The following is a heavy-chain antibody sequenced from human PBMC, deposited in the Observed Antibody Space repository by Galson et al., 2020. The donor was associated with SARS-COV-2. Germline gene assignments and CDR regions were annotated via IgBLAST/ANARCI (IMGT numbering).Heavy chain of an antibody. Sequence: GGSLRLSCAASGFTFSSYWMSWVRQAPGKGLEWVANIKQDGSEKYYVDSVKGRFTISRDNAKNSLYLQMNSLRAEDTAVYYCAREGVGQRVFRYYYGMDVWGQGTTVTVSS. CDR1: GFTFSSYW. CDR2: IKQDGSEK. D-gene: IGHD6-25*01. J-gene: IGHJ6*02. CDR3: AREGVGQRVFRYYYGMDV. V-gene: IGHV3-7*01.